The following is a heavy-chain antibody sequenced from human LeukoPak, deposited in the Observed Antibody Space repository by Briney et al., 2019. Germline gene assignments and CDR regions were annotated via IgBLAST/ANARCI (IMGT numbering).Heavy chain of an antibody. CDR1: GYSISSGYY. CDR3: ARNRDGYNSFDY. J-gene: IGHJ4*02. V-gene: IGHV4-38-2*02. Sequence: SETLSLTCIVSGYSISSGYYWGWIRQPPGQGLEWIGSIYHSGSTYYNPSLKSRVTISVDTSKNQFSLKLSSVTAADTAVYYCARNRDGYNSFDYWGQGTLVTVSS. CDR2: IYHSGST. D-gene: IGHD5-24*01.